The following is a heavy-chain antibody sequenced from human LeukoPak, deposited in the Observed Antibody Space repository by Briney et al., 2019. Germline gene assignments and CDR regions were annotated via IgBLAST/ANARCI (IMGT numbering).Heavy chain of an antibody. V-gene: IGHV4-59*08. CDR2: ISSGGNT. CDR1: DGSISSYY. D-gene: IGHD1-26*01. CDR3: ARHVSTGTYPLDY. J-gene: IGHJ4*02. Sequence: PSETLSLTCTVSDGSISSYYWSWIRQPPGKGLEWIGYISSGGNTNYNPSLKSRVTISVDTSKSQFSLYLSSVTAADTAVYYCARHVSTGTYPLDYWGQGTLVTVSS.